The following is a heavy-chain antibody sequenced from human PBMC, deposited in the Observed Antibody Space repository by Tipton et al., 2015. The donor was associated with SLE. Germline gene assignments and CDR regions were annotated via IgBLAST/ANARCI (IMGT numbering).Heavy chain of an antibody. V-gene: IGHV4-31*03. J-gene: IGHJ4*02. Sequence: LRLSCTVSGGSISSGGYYWSWIRQHPGKGLEWIGYIYYSGSTHYNPSLKSRVTISVDTSKNQFSLKLSSVTAADTAVYYCARGTVTYYFDYWGQGTLVTVSS. CDR1: GGSISSGGYY. D-gene: IGHD4-17*01. CDR2: IYYSGST. CDR3: ARGTVTYYFDY.